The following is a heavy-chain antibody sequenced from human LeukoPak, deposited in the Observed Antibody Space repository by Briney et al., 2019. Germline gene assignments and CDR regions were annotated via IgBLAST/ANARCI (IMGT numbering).Heavy chain of an antibody. J-gene: IGHJ4*02. D-gene: IGHD1-26*01. V-gene: IGHV3-66*01. CDR2: IYSGGTT. CDR3: AREDIGTYFDY. CDR1: GITVSGNY. Sequence: GGSLRLSCAASGITVSGNYMSWVRQAPGKGLEWVSVIYSGGTTHYADSVKGRFTISRDNSKNTVDLQMNSLRGGDTAIYYCAREDIGTYFDYWGQGTLVTASS.